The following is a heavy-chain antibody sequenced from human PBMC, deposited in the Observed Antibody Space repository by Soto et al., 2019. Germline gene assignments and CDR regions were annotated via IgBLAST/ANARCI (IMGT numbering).Heavy chain of an antibody. CDR1: GYTFTSYG. CDR3: AARSPAFDY. V-gene: IGHV1-18*01. CDR2: ISTDKGKT. J-gene: IGHJ4*02. Sequence: QVQLVQSGPEVKKPGASVKVSCKTSGYTFTSYGISWVRQAPGQGLEWRGWISTDKGKTNYAQKFQGRVTMTTDTSTSTAYMELRSLRSDDTAVYYCAARSPAFDYWGQGTLLTVSS.